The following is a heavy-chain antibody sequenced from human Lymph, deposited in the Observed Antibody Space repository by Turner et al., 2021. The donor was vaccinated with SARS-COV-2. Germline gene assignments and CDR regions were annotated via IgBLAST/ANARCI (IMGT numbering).Heavy chain of an antibody. V-gene: IGHV4-59*08. CDR3: ARHGFSGWYGGGMDV. CDR1: GGSISSYY. CDR2: INYSGST. J-gene: IGHJ6*02. Sequence: QVQLQESGPGLLKPSETLSLTCTVSGGSISSYYWSWIRQPPGKGLEWIGYINYSGSTNNNPSHKSRVTISVDTSKNQFSLKLNSVTAADTAVYYCARHGFSGWYGGGMDVWGQGTTVTVSS. D-gene: IGHD6-19*01.